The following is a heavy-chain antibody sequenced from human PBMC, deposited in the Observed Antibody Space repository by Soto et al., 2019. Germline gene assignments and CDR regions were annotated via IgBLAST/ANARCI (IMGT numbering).Heavy chain of an antibody. V-gene: IGHV1-3*01. CDR1: GYTFTSYA. Sequence: ASVKVSCKASGYTFTSYAMHWVRQAPGQRLEWMGWINAGNGNTKYSQKFQGRVTITRDTSASTAYMELSRLRSDDTAVYYCARDRVRWLQGPVGGPLFYWGQGTLVTVSS. CDR2: INAGNGNT. D-gene: IGHD1-26*01. CDR3: ARDRVRWLQGPVGGPLFY. J-gene: IGHJ4*02.